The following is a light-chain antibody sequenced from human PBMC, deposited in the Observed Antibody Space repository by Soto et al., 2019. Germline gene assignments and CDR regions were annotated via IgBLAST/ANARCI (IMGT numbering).Light chain of an antibody. Sequence: IQMTQSPSSLCASVGDRVTMTCRASQSINRWLAWYQQKPGKAPKLLIYKASSLESGVPSRFSGGGIGTEFSLSISSLQPDDFATYYCQQYSTYPYIFGQGTKGDIK. CDR1: QSINRW. J-gene: IGKJ2*01. CDR3: QQYSTYPYI. V-gene: IGKV1-5*03. CDR2: KAS.